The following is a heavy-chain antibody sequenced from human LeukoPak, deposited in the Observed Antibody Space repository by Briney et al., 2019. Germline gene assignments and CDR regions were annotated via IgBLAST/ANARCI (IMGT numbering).Heavy chain of an antibody. J-gene: IGHJ5*02. CDR1: GFTFRMYA. V-gene: IGHV3-23*01. D-gene: IGHD6-13*01. Sequence: PGGSLRLSCAASGFTFRMYAMSWVRQAPGKGLEWVSSISRTGGNTYYAHSVKGRFTISRDNSNNTLHLQMNSLVEDTAVYYCAKLPDYSTWGGRFDPWGQGTLVTVSS. CDR2: ISRTGGNT. CDR3: AKLPDYSTWGGRFDP.